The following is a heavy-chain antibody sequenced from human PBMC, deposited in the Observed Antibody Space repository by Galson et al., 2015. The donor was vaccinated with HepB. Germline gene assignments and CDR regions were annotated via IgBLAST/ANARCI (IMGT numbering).Heavy chain of an antibody. D-gene: IGHD6-13*01. CDR3: TRDPAAGPRYHYGMDV. CDR2: IKSDGSEK. Sequence: SLRLSCAASGFTFGSYWMSWVRQTPEKGLEWVANIKSDGSEKYYVDSVKGRFTISRDNAKNSLYLQMNSLRAEDTAAYHCTRDPAAGPRYHYGMDVWGQGTTVTVSS. CDR1: GFTFGSYW. V-gene: IGHV3-7*01. J-gene: IGHJ6*02.